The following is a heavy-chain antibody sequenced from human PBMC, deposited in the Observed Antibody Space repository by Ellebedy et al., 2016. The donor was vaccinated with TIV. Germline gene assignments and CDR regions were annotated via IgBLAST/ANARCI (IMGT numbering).Heavy chain of an antibody. D-gene: IGHD3-22*01. V-gene: IGHV3-23*01. Sequence: GGSLRLCCAASGFTFRNFAMTWVRQAPGKGLEWVSSISSSGVSSDYADSVRGRVTISRDNSKSTLYLQMDSLRADDSAEYYCAKLDSSGYYYGRLDYWGQGTLVTVSS. CDR3: AKLDSSGYYYGRLDY. CDR1: GFTFRNFA. J-gene: IGHJ4*02. CDR2: ISSSGVSS.